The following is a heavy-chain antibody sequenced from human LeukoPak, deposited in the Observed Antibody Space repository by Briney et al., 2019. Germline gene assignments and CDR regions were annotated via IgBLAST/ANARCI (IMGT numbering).Heavy chain of an antibody. V-gene: IGHV4-61*02. CDR2: IYTSGRT. Sequence: SQTLSLTCTVSGGSISSGNYYWSWIRQPAGKTLEWIGRIYTSGRTNYNPSLKSRVTISVDTSKNQFSLRLSSVTAADTAVYYCARVLVGASDWFDPWGQGTLVTVSS. D-gene: IGHD1-26*01. CDR3: ARVLVGASDWFDP. CDR1: GGSISSGNYY. J-gene: IGHJ5*02.